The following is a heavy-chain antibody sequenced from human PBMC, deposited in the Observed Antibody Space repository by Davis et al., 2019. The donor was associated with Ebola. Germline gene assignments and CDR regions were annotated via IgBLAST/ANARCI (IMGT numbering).Heavy chain of an antibody. D-gene: IGHD2-15*01. V-gene: IGHV3-21*01. CDR1: GFTFSSYS. Sequence: GGSLRLSCAASGFTFSSYSMNWVRQAPGKGLEWVSSISSSSSYIYCADSVKGRFTISRDNAKNSLYLQMNSLRAEDTAVYYCARDAVVVAAKGYYYGMDVWGQGTTVTVSS. CDR2: ISSSSSYI. CDR3: ARDAVVVAAKGYYYGMDV. J-gene: IGHJ6*02.